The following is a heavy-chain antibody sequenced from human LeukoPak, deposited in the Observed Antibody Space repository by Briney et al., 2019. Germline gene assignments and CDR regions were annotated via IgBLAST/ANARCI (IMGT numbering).Heavy chain of an antibody. CDR3: ARVRGGRSWYYYGMDV. CDR1: GFTFSNSA. Sequence: GGSLRLSCAASGFTFSNSAMHWVRQVPGKGLEWVAVISYDGDNEYYADSVKGQFTISKDNSKDRLYLQMNSLRPEDTAMYYCARVRGGRSWYYYGMDVWGRGTTVTVSS. D-gene: IGHD3-16*01. J-gene: IGHJ6*02. V-gene: IGHV3-30*04. CDR2: ISYDGDNE.